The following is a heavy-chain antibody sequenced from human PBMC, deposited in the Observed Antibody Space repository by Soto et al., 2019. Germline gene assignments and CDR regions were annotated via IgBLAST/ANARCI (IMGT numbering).Heavy chain of an antibody. CDR3: ARQGFSHGYDY. D-gene: IGHD5-18*01. J-gene: IGHJ4*02. V-gene: IGHV5-51*01. CDR1: GYSFSTFW. CDR2: IYPADSDT. Sequence: GESLKISCKDSGYSFSTFWIVWVRQLPGKGLEWMGIIYPADSDTRYSPSFQGQVTISADKSISTAYLQWSSLKASDTAMYYCARQGFSHGYDYWGQGTLVTVSS.